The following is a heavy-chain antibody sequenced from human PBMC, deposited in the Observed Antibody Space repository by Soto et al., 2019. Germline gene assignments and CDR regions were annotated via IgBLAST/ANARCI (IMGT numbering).Heavy chain of an antibody. CDR1: GGSIKNYY. CDR3: AMDDYYDRNNWLYT. Sequence: QVQLQESGPRLVKPSETLSLSCTVSGGSIKNYYWSWIRQPAGKGLEWIGRIYSTGRTNYNASLKRRLVMSVDTANTPFSLRLRSVTAADMAVDYCAMDDYYDRNNWLYTLGQGTLVTVSS. D-gene: IGHD3-22*01. CDR2: IYSTGRT. J-gene: IGHJ5*02. V-gene: IGHV4-4*07.